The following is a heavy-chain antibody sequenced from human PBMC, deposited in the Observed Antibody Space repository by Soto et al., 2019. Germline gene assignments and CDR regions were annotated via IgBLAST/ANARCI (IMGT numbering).Heavy chain of an antibody. V-gene: IGHV4-4*02. CDR3: ATSGWNEDFYYYYGMGV. Sequence: SETLSLTCAVSGDSVTRSNWWSWVRQSPGKGLEWIGEIYHSGNTKYNPSLKSRITMSVDKAKNQFSLKMTSVTAADTAVYYCATSGWNEDFYYYYGMGVWGQGTTVTVSS. CDR1: GDSVTRSNW. J-gene: IGHJ6*02. D-gene: IGHD6-19*01. CDR2: IYHSGNT.